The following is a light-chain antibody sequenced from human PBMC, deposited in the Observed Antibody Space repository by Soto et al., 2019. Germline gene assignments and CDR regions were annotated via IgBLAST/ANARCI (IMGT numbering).Light chain of an antibody. J-gene: IGLJ1*01. CDR3: FSYADSNNFV. Sequence: QSVLTEPPAASGSPGQSVSISCSGGSSDVGGSKYVSWYQVKPGKAPKLIIYEVNRRPEGAPYRFSGSKSGNTASLTVSGLQAEDEGDYYCFSYADSNNFVFGSGTKVTVL. CDR1: SSDVGGSKY. V-gene: IGLV2-8*01. CDR2: EVN.